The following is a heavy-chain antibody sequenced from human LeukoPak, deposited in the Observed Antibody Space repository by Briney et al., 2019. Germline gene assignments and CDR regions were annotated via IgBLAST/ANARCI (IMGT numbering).Heavy chain of an antibody. J-gene: IGHJ4*02. CDR1: GGSISSSSYY. D-gene: IGHD2-21*02. V-gene: IGHV4-39*01. CDR2: IYYSGST. Sequence: SETLSLTCTVSGGSISSSSYYWGWIRQPPGKGLEWIGSIYYSGSTYYNPSLKSRVTISVDTSKNQFSLKLTSVTAADTAVYYCARVTALGTANDYWGQGTLVTVSS. CDR3: ARVTALGTANDY.